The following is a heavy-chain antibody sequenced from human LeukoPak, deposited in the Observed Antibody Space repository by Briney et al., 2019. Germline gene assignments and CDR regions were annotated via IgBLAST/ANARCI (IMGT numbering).Heavy chain of an antibody. J-gene: IGHJ4*02. Sequence: GGSLRLSCAASGFTFSSYAMSWVRQAPGKGLEWVSTISGSGGSTYYADSVKGRFTISRDNSKNTLPLQMNSLRAEDTAVYYCAKGLLDYGSGKYYFDYWGQGTLVTVSS. CDR2: ISGSGGST. V-gene: IGHV3-23*01. D-gene: IGHD3-10*01. CDR3: AKGLLDYGSGKYYFDY. CDR1: GFTFSSYA.